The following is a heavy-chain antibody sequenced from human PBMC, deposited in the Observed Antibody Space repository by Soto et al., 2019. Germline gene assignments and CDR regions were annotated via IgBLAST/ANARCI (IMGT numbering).Heavy chain of an antibody. J-gene: IGHJ4*02. V-gene: IGHV6-1*01. Sequence: QSQTLSLTCAISGDSVSSNSAAWNWIRQSPSRGLEWLGRTYYRSKWYNDYAVSVKSRITINPDTSKNQFSLQLNSVTPEDTAVYYCARDPGPFGYCSSTSCPKGFDYWGQGTLVTVSS. CDR1: GDSVSSNSAA. CDR3: ARDPGPFGYCSSTSCPKGFDY. CDR2: TYYRSKWYN. D-gene: IGHD2-2*01.